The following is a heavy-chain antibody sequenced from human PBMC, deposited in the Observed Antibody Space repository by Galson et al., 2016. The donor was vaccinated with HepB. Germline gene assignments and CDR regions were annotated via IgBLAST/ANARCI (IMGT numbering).Heavy chain of an antibody. CDR1: GFTFSLFA. J-gene: IGHJ4*02. CDR2: ISYDGSNK. Sequence: SLRLSCAASGFTFSLFAIHWVRQAPGKGLEWVAMISYDGSNKYYADSVKGRFTISRDNPKNTLYLQMDSLRIEDTAIYSCARARDRYGSGGPLDYWGQGTLVIVSS. D-gene: IGHD3-10*01. V-gene: IGHV3-30-3*01. CDR3: ARARDRYGSGGPLDY.